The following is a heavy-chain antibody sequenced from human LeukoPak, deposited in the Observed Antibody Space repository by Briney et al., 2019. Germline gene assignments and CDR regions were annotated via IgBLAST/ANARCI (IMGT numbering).Heavy chain of an antibody. Sequence: CSSYWIGWVRQMPGKGLEWMGIIYPGDSDTRYSPSLQGQVTISVDTSIGTAYLQWSSLKASYTAIYYCARQNDFRLDYWGQGTLVTVSS. CDR2: IYPGDSDT. J-gene: IGHJ4*02. CDR1: CSSYW. CDR3: ARQNDFRLDY. V-gene: IGHV5-51*01. D-gene: IGHD3-3*01.